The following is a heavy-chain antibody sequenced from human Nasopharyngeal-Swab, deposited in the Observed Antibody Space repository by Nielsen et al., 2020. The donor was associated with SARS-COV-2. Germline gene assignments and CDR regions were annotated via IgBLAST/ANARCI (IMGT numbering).Heavy chain of an antibody. Sequence: LKIYCTASGFNFGDYAVSWFRQAPGRGLEWVSGISWDRGNIGYADSVKGRFTISRDNAKNSLYLQMNSLRAEDTALYYCVKDNLLRAFDLWGQGTMVTVSS. CDR1: GFNFGDYA. D-gene: IGHD2-15*01. J-gene: IGHJ3*01. V-gene: IGHV3-9*01. CDR2: ISWDRGNI. CDR3: VKDNLLRAFDL.